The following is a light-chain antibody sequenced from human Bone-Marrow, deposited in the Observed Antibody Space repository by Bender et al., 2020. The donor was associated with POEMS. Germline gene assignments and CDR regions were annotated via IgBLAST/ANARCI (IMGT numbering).Light chain of an antibody. J-gene: IGLJ3*02. CDR2: DAT. CDR3: LLSYSGSWV. CDR1: TGPVTSGHY. V-gene: IGLV7-46*01. Sequence: QAVVTQEPSLTVSPGGTVTLTCGSSTGPVTSGHYPYWFQQKPGQSPRALIYDATDKHSWTPARFSGSLLGGKSALTLSGAQPEDEADYYCLLSYSGSWVFGGGTKLTVL.